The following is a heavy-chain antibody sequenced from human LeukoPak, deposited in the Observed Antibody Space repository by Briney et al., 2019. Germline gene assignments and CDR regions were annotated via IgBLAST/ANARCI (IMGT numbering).Heavy chain of an antibody. V-gene: IGHV4-31*03. D-gene: IGHD3-10*01. CDR3: ARDRFGELRH. J-gene: IGHJ4*02. CDR2: IYYSGST. CDR1: GDSISSGGYY. Sequence: PSQTLSLTCTVSGDSISSGGYYWSWIRQHPGKGLEWIGYIYYSGSTNYNPSLKSRVTISVDTSKNQFSLKLSSVTAADTAVYYCARDRFGELRHWGQGTLVTVSS.